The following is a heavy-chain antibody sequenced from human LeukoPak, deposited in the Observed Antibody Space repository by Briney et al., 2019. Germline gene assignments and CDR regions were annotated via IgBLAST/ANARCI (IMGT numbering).Heavy chain of an antibody. J-gene: IGHJ5*02. CDR2: IYYSGST. CDR3: ARGGITMVRGVIRPEFDP. D-gene: IGHD3-10*01. V-gene: IGHV4-59*01. Sequence: SETLSLTCTVSGGSISSYYWSWIRQPPGKGLEWIGYIYYSGSTNYNPSLKSRVTISVDTSKNQFSLKLSSVTAADTAVYYCARGGITMVRGVIRPEFDPWGQGTLVTVSS. CDR1: GGSISSYY.